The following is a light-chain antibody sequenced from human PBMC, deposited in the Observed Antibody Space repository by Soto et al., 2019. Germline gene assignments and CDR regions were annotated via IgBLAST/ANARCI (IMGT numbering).Light chain of an antibody. J-gene: IGKJ3*01. CDR3: QHRSNWPS. V-gene: IGKV3-11*01. Sequence: EIVLTQSPATLSLSPGERATLSCRASQGVSSYLAWYQQKPGQAPRLLIYDASNWATGIPARFSGSGSGTDFTLTISSLEPEDLAVYYCQHRSNWPSFGPGTKVDIK. CDR1: QGVSSY. CDR2: DAS.